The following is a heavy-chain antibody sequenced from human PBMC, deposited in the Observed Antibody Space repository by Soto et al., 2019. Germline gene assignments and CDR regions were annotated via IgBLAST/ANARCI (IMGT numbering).Heavy chain of an antibody. V-gene: IGHV3-43*01. D-gene: IGHD6-25*01. CDR1: GLTFDDYT. CDR2: ISWDGGST. CDR3: AKGLIAAQDYYYYGMDV. Sequence: GGSMRLSCAASGLTFDDYTMHWVRQAPGKGLEWVSLISWDGGSTYYADSVKGRFTISRDNSKNSLYLQMNSLRTEDTALYYCAKGLIAAQDYYYYGMDVWGQGTTVTVSS. J-gene: IGHJ6*02.